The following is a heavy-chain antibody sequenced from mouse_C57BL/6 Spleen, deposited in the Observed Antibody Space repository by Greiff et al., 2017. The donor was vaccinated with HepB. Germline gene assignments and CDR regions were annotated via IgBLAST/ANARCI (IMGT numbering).Heavy chain of an antibody. D-gene: IGHD1-1*01. J-gene: IGHJ3*01. V-gene: IGHV10-1*01. CDR3: VSSSPVAY. CDR1: GFSFNTYA. Sequence: EVQLQQSGGGLVQPKGSLKLSCAASGFSFNTYAMNWVRQAPGKGLEWVARIRSKSNNYATYYADSVKDRFTISRDDSESMLYLQMNNLKTEDTAMYYCVSSSPVAYWGQGTLVTVSA. CDR2: IRSKSNNYAT.